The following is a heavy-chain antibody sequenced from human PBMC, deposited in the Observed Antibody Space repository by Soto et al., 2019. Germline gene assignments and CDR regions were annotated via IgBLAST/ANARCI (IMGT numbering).Heavy chain of an antibody. CDR1: GGSISSSNW. V-gene: IGHV4-4*02. CDR2: IYHSGST. D-gene: IGHD3-22*01. CDR3: ARPIVVAPVYYAIDV. Sequence: SETLSLTCAVSGGSISSSNWWSWVRQPPGKGLEWIGEIYHSGSTNYNPSLKSRVTISVDKSKNQFSLKLSSVTAADTAVYYCARPIVVAPVYYAIDVWGQGTTVTVSS. J-gene: IGHJ6*02.